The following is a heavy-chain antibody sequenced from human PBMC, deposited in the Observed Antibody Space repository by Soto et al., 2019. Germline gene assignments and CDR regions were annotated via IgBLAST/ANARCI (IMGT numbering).Heavy chain of an antibody. CDR3: AGLLRGYSGTGDY. V-gene: IGHV1-69*12. D-gene: IGHD5-12*01. CDR2: IIPIFGTA. J-gene: IGHJ4*02. Sequence: QVQLVQSGAEVKKPGSSVKVSCKASGGTFSSSAISWVRQAPGQGLEWMGGIIPIFGTANYAQKFQGRVTITADESTSTAYMELSSLTSEDTAVYYCAGLLRGYSGTGDYWGQGTLVTVSP. CDR1: GGTFSSSA.